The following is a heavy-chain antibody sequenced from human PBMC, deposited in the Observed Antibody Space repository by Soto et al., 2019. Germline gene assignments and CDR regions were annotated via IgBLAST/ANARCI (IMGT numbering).Heavy chain of an antibody. D-gene: IGHD1-26*01. CDR1: GFSLTTDRVG. CDR2: IYGDDSK. CDR3: AHAYGGRSLY. Sequence: QITLKESGPTLVKPTQTLTLTCTFSGFSLTTDRVGVRWIRQPPGAALEWLAVIYGDDSKTYRPSLESRLTITKDTSKNPVALTMTNMDSLDTATYYCAHAYGGRSLYWGQGTLVTVSS. J-gene: IGHJ4*02. V-gene: IGHV2-5*02.